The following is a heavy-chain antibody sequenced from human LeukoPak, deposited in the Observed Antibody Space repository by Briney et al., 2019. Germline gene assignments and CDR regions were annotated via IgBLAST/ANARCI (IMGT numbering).Heavy chain of an antibody. J-gene: IGHJ3*02. CDR2: ISAYNGNT. V-gene: IGHV1-18*01. Sequence: ASVKVSCKASGYTFTSYGISWVRQAPGQGLEWMGWISAYNGNTNYAQKFQGRVTITADESTSTAYMELCSLRSEDTAVYYCARDPLGGSYQGNAFDIWGQGTMVTVSS. CDR1: GYTFTSYG. D-gene: IGHD1-26*01. CDR3: ARDPLGGSYQGNAFDI.